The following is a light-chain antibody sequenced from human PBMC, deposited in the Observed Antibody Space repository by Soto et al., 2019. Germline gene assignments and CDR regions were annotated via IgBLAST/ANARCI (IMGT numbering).Light chain of an antibody. V-gene: IGKV3-20*01. Sequence: EIVLTQSPGTLSLSPGERATLSCRASQSVSRSYLAWYQQKPGQAPRLLIYGASSRATGIPDRFSGSGSGTDFTLTISRLEPEDFAVYYCQQYGSSFTWTFGQGTKVEIK. J-gene: IGKJ1*01. CDR3: QQYGSSFTWT. CDR1: QSVSRSY. CDR2: GAS.